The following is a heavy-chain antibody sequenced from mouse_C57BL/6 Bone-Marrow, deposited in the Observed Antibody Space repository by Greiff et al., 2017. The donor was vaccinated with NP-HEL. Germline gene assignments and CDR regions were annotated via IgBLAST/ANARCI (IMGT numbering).Heavy chain of an antibody. CDR1: GYTFTSYW. D-gene: IGHD1-1*01. CDR3: ARANPSYYYGSDWYLDV. V-gene: IGHV1-64*01. J-gene: IGHJ1*03. Sequence: QVQLQQPGAELVKPGASVKLSCKASGYTFTSYWMHWVKQRPGQGLEWIGMIHPNSGSTNYNEKFKSKATLTVDKSSSTAYMQLSSLTSEDSAVYYCARANPSYYYGSDWYLDVWGTGTTVTVSS. CDR2: IHPNSGST.